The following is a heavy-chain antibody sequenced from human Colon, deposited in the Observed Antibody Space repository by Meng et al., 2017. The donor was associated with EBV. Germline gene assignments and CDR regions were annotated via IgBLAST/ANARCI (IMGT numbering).Heavy chain of an antibody. V-gene: IGHV4-4*02. CDR1: GGSISISTW. CDR3: ARDPYATGWAG. CDR2: IYHSGGT. D-gene: IGHD6-19*01. J-gene: IGHJ4*02. Sequence: QMQLQESGPGLVKPSGTLSLTCAVSGGSISISTWWSWVRQPPGKGLEWIGEIYHSGGTNYNPSLRGRVTISLDKSKNQFSLTLRSVTAADTAVYYCARDPYATGWAGWGQGTLVTVCS.